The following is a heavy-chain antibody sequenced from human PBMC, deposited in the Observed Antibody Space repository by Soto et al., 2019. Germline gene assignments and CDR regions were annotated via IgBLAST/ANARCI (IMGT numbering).Heavy chain of an antibody. J-gene: IGHJ4*02. V-gene: IGHV1-69*13. Sequence: SVKVSCKASGGTFSSYAISWVRQAPGQGLEWMGGIIPIFGTANYAQKFQGRVTITADESTSTAYMELSRLRSDDTAVYHCAAKTLYGPFDYWGQGTLVTVSS. D-gene: IGHD2-8*01. CDR1: GGTFSSYA. CDR3: AAKTLYGPFDY. CDR2: IIPIFGTA.